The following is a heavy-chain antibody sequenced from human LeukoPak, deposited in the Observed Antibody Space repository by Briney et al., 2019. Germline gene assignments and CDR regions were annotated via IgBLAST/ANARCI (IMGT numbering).Heavy chain of an antibody. D-gene: IGHD2-2*02. CDR1: GFTFSSYG. Sequence: GGSLRLSCVASGFTFSSYGMHWVRQAPGKGLEWVAFIRYDGSNKYYADSVKGRFTISRDNSKNTLYLQMNSLRAEDTAVYYCAKGSRCSSTSCYMFDFDYWGQGTLVTVSS. V-gene: IGHV3-30*02. CDR3: AKGSRCSSTSCYMFDFDY. J-gene: IGHJ4*02. CDR2: IRYDGSNK.